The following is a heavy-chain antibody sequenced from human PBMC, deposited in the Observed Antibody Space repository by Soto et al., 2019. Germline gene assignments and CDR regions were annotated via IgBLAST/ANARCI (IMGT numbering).Heavy chain of an antibody. CDR2: MNPNSGNT. CDR3: ARGSLVVLNYFES. Sequence: ASLKVSCKASGYTFTSYGISWVRQAPGQGLEWMGWMNPNSGNTGYAQRFLGRVTMTSDTSTSTAYMELGSLTSEDTAVYFCARGSLVVLNYFESWGQGTLVTVSS. V-gene: IGHV1-8*02. CDR1: GYTFTSYG. J-gene: IGHJ4*02.